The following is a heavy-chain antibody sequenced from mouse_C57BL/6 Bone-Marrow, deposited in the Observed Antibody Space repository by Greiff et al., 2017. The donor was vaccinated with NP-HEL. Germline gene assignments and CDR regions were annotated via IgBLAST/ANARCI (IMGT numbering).Heavy chain of an antibody. Sequence: EVKLQESGGGLVKPGGSLKLSCAASGFTFSSYAMSWVRQTPEKRLEWVATISDGGSYTYYPDNVKGRFTISRDNAKNNLYLQMSHLKSEDTAMYYCARDTGLGRTWFAYWGQGTLVTVSA. V-gene: IGHV5-4*01. CDR2: ISDGGSYT. CDR1: GFTFSSYA. D-gene: IGHD4-1*01. CDR3: ARDTGLGRTWFAY. J-gene: IGHJ3*01.